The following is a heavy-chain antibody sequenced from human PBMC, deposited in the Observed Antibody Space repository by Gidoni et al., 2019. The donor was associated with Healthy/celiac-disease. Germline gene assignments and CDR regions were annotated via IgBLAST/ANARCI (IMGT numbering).Heavy chain of an antibody. V-gene: IGHV3-33*01. CDR2: IWYDGSNK. D-gene: IGHD4-17*01. J-gene: IGHJ6*02. CDR1: GFPFSSHG. Sequence: QVQLVESGGGVVQPGRSLRLSCAASGFPFSSHGMHWVRQAPGKGLEGVAVIWYDGSNKYYADSVKGRFTISRDNSKNTLYLQMNSLRAEDTAVYYCARDYGDFEDYYYGMDVWGQGTTVTVSS. CDR3: ARDYGDFEDYYYGMDV.